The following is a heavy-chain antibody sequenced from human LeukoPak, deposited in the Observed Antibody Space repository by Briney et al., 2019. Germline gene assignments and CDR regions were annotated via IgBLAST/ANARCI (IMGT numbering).Heavy chain of an antibody. J-gene: IGHJ4*02. CDR2: INPNSGGT. Sequence: GASVKVSFTSSGYTFTGYYMHWVRQAPGQGFEWMGWINPNSGGTNYAQKFQGRVTMTRDTSISTAYMELSSLRSDDTAVYYCARSSVRGGIFEYWGQRTLVTVSS. CDR3: ARSSVRGGIFEY. D-gene: IGHD3-10*01. V-gene: IGHV1-2*02. CDR1: GYTFTGYY.